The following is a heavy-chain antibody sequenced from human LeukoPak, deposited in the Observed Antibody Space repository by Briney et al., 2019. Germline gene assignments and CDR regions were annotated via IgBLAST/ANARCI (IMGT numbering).Heavy chain of an antibody. J-gene: IGHJ5*02. V-gene: IGHV3-30*18. D-gene: IGHD6-19*01. CDR1: GFTFSSYG. CDR3: AKAYIAVAGPNWFDP. CDR2: ISYDGSNK. Sequence: GSLRLSCAASGFTFSSYGMHWVRQAPGKGLEWVAVISYDGSNKYYADSVKGRFTISRDNSKNTLYLQMNSLRAEDTAVYYCAKAYIAVAGPNWFDPWGQGTLVTVSS.